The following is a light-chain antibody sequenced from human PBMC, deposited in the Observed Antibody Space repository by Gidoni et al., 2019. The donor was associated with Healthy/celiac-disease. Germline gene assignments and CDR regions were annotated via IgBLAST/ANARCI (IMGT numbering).Light chain of an antibody. V-gene: IGLV4-69*01. Sequence: QLVLTQSPSASASLGASVTLTCTLSSAHSSYAIAWHQQQPEKGPRYLMKLNSDGSHSKGDGIPDRFSGSSSGAERYLTISSLQSEDEADYYCQTWGTGILDVVFGGGTKLTVL. J-gene: IGLJ2*01. CDR3: QTWGTGILDVV. CDR1: SAHSSYA. CDR2: LNSDGSH.